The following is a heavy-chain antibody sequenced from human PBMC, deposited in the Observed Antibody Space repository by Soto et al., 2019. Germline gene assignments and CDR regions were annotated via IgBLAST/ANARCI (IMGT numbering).Heavy chain of an antibody. Sequence: QVQLQESGPGLVKPSETLSLTCTVSGGSISGYYWSWIRQAPGKGLVWIGYIYYSGTTNYDPSLKSRVTMSVDTSKNQFSLKLSSVTTADTAVYYCARLTGGTYLSFYYYIGVWGKGTTVTVSS. J-gene: IGHJ6*03. D-gene: IGHD2-8*02. CDR3: ARLTGGTYLSFYYYIGV. V-gene: IGHV4-59*01. CDR1: GGSISGYY. CDR2: IYYSGTT.